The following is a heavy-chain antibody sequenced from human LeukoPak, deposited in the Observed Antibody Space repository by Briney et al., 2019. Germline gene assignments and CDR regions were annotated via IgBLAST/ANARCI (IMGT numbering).Heavy chain of an antibody. D-gene: IGHD5-18*01. CDR1: GFTFDYYA. V-gene: IGHV3-9*01. Sequence: PGGSLRLSCAASGFTFDYYAMHWVRQAPGKGLEWVSGFSWNSGSLGYADSVKGRFTISRDNAKNSLYLQMNSLRAEDTAVYYCARQETVMAQGRFAFDIWGQGTVVTVSS. J-gene: IGHJ3*02. CDR3: ARQETVMAQGRFAFDI. CDR2: FSWNSGSL.